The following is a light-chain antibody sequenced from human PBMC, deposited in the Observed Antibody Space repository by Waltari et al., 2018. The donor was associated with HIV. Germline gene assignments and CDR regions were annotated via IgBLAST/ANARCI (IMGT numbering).Light chain of an antibody. J-gene: IGLJ1*01. CDR1: RSHIGSKT. CDR3: AAWDGSLIGYV. Sequence: QSVLTQSPSASGTPGQRVTISCSGSRSHIGSKTVNWYQQLPGTAPKLLIYSRDQRPSGVPDRFSGSYSGTSASLAISGLQSEDEADYYCAAWDGSLIGYVFGTGTKVTVL. CDR2: SRD. V-gene: IGLV1-44*01.